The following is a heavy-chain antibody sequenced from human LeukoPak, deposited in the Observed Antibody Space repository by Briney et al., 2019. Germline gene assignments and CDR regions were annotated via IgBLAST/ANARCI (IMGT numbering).Heavy chain of an antibody. V-gene: IGHV4-34*01. CDR3: ARSGYCSSTSCYNVQTFDY. CDR1: GGSFSGYY. CDR2: INHSGST. J-gene: IGHJ4*02. Sequence: PSETLSLTCAVYGGSFSGYYWSWIRQPPGKGLEWIGEINHSGSTNYNPSLKSRVTISVDTPKNQFSLKLSSVTAADTAVYYCARSGYCSSTSCYNVQTFDYWGQGTLVTVSS. D-gene: IGHD2-2*02.